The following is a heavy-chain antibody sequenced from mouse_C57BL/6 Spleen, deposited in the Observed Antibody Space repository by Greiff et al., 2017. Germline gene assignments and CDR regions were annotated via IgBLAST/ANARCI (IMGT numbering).Heavy chain of an antibody. J-gene: IGHJ2*01. D-gene: IGHD2-4*01. CDR2: IHPNSGST. CDR3: ARFSEYDEGGY. CDR1: GYTFTSYW. V-gene: IGHV1-64*01. Sequence: VQLQQPGAELVKPGASVKLSCKASGYTFTSYWMHWVKQRPGQGLEWIGMIHPNSGSTNYNEKFKSKATLTVDKSSSTAYMQLSSLTSEDSAVYYCARFSEYDEGGYWGQGTTLTVSS.